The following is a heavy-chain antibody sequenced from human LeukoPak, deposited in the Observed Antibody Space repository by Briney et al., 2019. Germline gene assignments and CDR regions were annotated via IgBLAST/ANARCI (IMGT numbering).Heavy chain of an antibody. D-gene: IGHD2-15*01. Sequence: GGSLRLSCAVSGFTVSGNCMSWVRQAPGKGLEWVSAISGSGGSTYYADSVKGRFTISRDNSKNTLYLQMNSLRAEDTAVYYCAKAGYCSGGSCYYGNYYYYMDVWGKGTTVTISS. CDR2: ISGSGGST. J-gene: IGHJ6*03. CDR1: GFTVSGNC. CDR3: AKAGYCSGGSCYYGNYYYYMDV. V-gene: IGHV3-23*01.